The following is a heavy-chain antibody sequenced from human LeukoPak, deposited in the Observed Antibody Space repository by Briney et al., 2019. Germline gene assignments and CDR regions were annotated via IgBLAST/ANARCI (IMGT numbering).Heavy chain of an antibody. D-gene: IGHD6-19*01. CDR2: ISYDGSNK. V-gene: IGHV3-30*18. Sequence: GGSLRLSCAASGFTFSSYGMHWVRQAPGKGLEWVAAISYDGSNKYYADSVKGRFTISRDNSKNTLYLQMNSLRAEDTAVYYCAKLAGIAVAGTVNDAFDIWGQGTMVTVSS. CDR3: AKLAGIAVAGTVNDAFDI. J-gene: IGHJ3*02. CDR1: GFTFSSYG.